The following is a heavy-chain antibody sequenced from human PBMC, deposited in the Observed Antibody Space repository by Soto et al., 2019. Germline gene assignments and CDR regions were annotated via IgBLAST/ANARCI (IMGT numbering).Heavy chain of an antibody. V-gene: IGHV3-23*01. CDR3: TKGAWLDDF. J-gene: IGHJ4*02. Sequence: EVQLLGSGGGLVQPGGSLRLSCAASGFIFDTFDMSWVRQAPGKGLEWVSAIIGHNGRTYYADSVTGRFTISKDNSNKTLYLQMNSLIVMDTAIYYCTKGAWLDDFCGQGVLVTVSS. CDR1: GFIFDTFD. D-gene: IGHD6-19*01. CDR2: IIGHNGRT.